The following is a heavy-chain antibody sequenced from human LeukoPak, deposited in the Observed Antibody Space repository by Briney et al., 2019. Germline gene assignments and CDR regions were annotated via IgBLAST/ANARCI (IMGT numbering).Heavy chain of an antibody. Sequence: SETLSLTCTVSGGSISSYYWSWIRQPPGKGLEWIGYIYYSGSTNYNPSLKSRVTISVDTSKNQFSLKLSSVTAADTAVYYCARDLKLYYFDYWGQGTLVTASS. CDR3: ARDLKLYYFDY. V-gene: IGHV4-59*01. D-gene: IGHD6-6*01. CDR1: GGSISSYY. J-gene: IGHJ4*02. CDR2: IYYSGST.